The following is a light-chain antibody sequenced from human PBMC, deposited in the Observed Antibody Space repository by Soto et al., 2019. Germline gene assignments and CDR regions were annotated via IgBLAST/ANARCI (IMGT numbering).Light chain of an antibody. CDR3: QQYKNWPPIT. Sequence: EIVMTQSPVTLSVSPGERATLSCRAGQSVSSNLAWYQQKPGQAPRLLIYGASTRATGIPARFTGSGSGTEFTLTISSLQFDDSAVYYCQQYKNWPPITFGQGTRLEIK. V-gene: IGKV3-15*01. CDR1: QSVSSN. J-gene: IGKJ5*01. CDR2: GAS.